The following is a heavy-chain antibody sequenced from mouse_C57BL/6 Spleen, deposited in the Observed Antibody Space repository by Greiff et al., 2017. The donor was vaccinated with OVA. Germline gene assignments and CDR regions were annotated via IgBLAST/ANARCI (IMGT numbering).Heavy chain of an antibody. V-gene: IGHV1-64*01. D-gene: IGHD4-1*02. CDR3: ARGQLGKGDYFDY. CDR1: GYTFTSYW. J-gene: IGHJ2*01. CDR2: IHPNSGST. Sequence: VQLQQPGAELVKPGASVKLSCKASGYTFTSYWMHWVKQRPGQGLEWIGMIHPNSGSTNYNEKFKSKATLTVDKSSSTAYMQLSSLTSEDSAVYYCARGQLGKGDYFDYWGQGTTLTVSS.